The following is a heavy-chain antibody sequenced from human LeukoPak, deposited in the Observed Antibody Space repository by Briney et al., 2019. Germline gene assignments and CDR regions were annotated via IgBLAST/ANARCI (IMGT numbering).Heavy chain of an antibody. J-gene: IGHJ4*02. D-gene: IGHD2-2*01. CDR3: ATFPAAQQYYLDY. CDR1: GFTFSDYY. Sequence: GGSLRLSCAASGFTFSDYYMSWLRQAPGKGLEWVSYISSSGSTIYYADSVKGRFTISSDNAKNSLYLQMNRLRAEDTAVYYCATFPAAQQYYLDYWGQGTLVTVSS. CDR2: ISSSGSTI. V-gene: IGHV3-11*04.